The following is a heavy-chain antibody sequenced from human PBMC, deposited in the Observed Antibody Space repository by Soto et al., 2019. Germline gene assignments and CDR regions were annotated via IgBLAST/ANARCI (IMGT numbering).Heavy chain of an antibody. CDR1: GYTFTDYD. J-gene: IGHJ4*02. CDR3: STWGRDGWYTGFF. V-gene: IGHV1-8*01. CDR2: MNPSSGKT. Sequence: QVQLVQSGAEVKTPGASVKVSCKASGYTFTDYDINWVRQAPGQGLEWVGRMNPSSGKTDYAQNFQARVTMTRDTSIITAYLELSNLGYEDTAVFYCSTWGRDGWYTGFFWGQGTLVTVAS. D-gene: IGHD6-19*01.